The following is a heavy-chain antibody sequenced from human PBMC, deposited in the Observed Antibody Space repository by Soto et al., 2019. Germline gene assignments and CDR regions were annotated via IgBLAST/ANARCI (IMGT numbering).Heavy chain of an antibody. CDR3: ARLLTMYSSSSFEYYYYYYGMDV. Sequence: SETLSLTCTVSGGSISSSSYYWGWIRQPPGKGLEWIGSIYYSGSTYYNPSLKSRVTISVDTSKNQFSLKLSSVTAADTAVYYCARLLTMYSSSSFEYYYYYYGMDVWGQGTTVTVSS. V-gene: IGHV4-39*01. J-gene: IGHJ6*02. D-gene: IGHD6-13*01. CDR1: GGSISSSSYY. CDR2: IYYSGST.